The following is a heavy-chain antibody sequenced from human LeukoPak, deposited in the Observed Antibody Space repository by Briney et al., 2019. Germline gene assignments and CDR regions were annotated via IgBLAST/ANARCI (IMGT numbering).Heavy chain of an antibody. CDR2: ISGGGGSST. D-gene: IGHD5-18*01. CDR3: ASGFNFGRFEN. V-gene: IGHV3-23*01. Sequence: GGSLRLSCAASGFTFSSYAMSWVRQAPGKGLEWVSAISGGGGSSTYYADSVKGRFTMSRDNSKNTLDLQMNSLRDDDTAVYYCASGFNFGRFENWGQGTLVTVSS. J-gene: IGHJ4*02. CDR1: GFTFSSYA.